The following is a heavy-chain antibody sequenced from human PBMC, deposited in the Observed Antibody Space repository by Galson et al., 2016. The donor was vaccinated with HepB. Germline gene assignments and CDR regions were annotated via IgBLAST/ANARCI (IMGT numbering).Heavy chain of an antibody. J-gene: IGHJ1*01. Sequence: TLSLTCTVSGGSIGSGGYYWNWIRQHPGRGLEWIGYIYYSGSTYYNPSLQSRATISVDTSENQFSLKLSSVTAADTAVYYCARTYSSGWYEWELLYFQHWGQGTLVTVSS. CDR3: ARTYSSGWYEWELLYFQH. V-gene: IGHV4-31*03. D-gene: IGHD6-19*01. CDR2: IYYSGST. CDR1: GGSIGSGGYY.